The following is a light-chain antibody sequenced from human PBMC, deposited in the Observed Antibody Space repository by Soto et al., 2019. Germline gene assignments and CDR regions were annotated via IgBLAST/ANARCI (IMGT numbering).Light chain of an antibody. V-gene: IGLV1-40*01. CDR1: SSNIGAGYD. Sequence: QSVLTQPPSVSGAPGQRVTISCTGSSSNIGAGYDVHSYQQLPGTAPKLLIYGNNNRPSGVPDRFSGSKSGTSASLAITGLQAEDEADYYCQSYDSSLISYVFGTGTKVTVL. CDR3: QSYDSSLISYV. CDR2: GNN. J-gene: IGLJ1*01.